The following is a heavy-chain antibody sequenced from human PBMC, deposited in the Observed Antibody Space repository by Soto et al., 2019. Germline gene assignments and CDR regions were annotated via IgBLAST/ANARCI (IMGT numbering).Heavy chain of an antibody. Sequence: EVQLLESGGGLVQPGGSLRLSCAASGVTFSSSGMSWVRQAPGKGLEWVSTISGGGGASYYADSVKGRFTFARDNSKNALCLQRNGPRADCRAGYYCAKGDRFPPHFDYWGQGTLVTVSA. CDR1: GVTFSSSG. CDR3: AKGDRFPPHFDY. J-gene: IGHJ4*02. V-gene: IGHV3-23*01. CDR2: ISGGGGAS. D-gene: IGHD2-21*01.